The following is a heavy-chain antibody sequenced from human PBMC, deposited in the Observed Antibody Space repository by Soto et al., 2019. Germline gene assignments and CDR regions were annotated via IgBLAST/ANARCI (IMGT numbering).Heavy chain of an antibody. D-gene: IGHD3-10*01. V-gene: IGHV3-48*02. CDR1: GFTFSSYY. CDR3: ARDMMYTESY. Sequence: GGSLRLSCVASGFTFSSYYMNWVRQAPGKGLEWVSYISASSTAIHYADSVEGRFTISRDNAKNSLYLQMDSLRDEDTAVYYCARDMMYTESYWGQGTQVTVSS. CDR2: ISASSTAI. J-gene: IGHJ4*02.